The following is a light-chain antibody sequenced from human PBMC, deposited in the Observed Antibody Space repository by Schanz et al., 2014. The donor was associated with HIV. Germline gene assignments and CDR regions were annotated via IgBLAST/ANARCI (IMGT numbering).Light chain of an antibody. CDR3: QQRSSWPGT. Sequence: EIVLTQSPGSLSLSPGGRATLSCGASQRLSSSYLAWYQQKPGQSPRLLISGASTRATGIPARFSGSGSGTEFTLTISSLEPEDFAVYYCQQRSSWPGTFGHGTRVEIK. J-gene: IGKJ1*01. V-gene: IGKV3D-20*02. CDR1: QRLSSSY. CDR2: GAS.